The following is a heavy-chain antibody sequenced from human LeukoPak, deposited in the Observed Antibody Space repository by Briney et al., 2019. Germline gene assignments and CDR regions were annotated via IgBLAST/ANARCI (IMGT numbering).Heavy chain of an antibody. CDR1: GGSFSSYY. D-gene: IGHD3-3*01. Sequence: KASETLSLTCTVSGGSFSSYYWSWIRQPAGKGLEWIGRIYTSGSTNYNPSLKSRVTMSVGTSKNQFSLKLSSVTAADTAVYYCVRETRGFWSGYPETNFDYWGQETLVTVSS. CDR2: IYTSGST. J-gene: IGHJ4*02. V-gene: IGHV4-4*07. CDR3: VRETRGFWSGYPETNFDY.